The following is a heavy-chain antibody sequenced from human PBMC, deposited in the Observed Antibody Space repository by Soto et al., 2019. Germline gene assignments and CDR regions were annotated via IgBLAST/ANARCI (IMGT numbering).Heavy chain of an antibody. CDR1: GYTFTSNS. J-gene: IGHJ4*02. V-gene: IGHV1-18*04. CDR2: ISTSSGNT. D-gene: IGHD5-12*01. CDR3: ARGGGYAVDC. Sequence: QVQLVQSGSELRKPGASVKVSCKASGYTFTSNSITWVRQAPGQGLEWMGWISTSSGNTKFAQKFQGRVTLTTDTSTSTAYRALTSLRSDDTAVYYCARGGGYAVDCWGQGTLVNVST.